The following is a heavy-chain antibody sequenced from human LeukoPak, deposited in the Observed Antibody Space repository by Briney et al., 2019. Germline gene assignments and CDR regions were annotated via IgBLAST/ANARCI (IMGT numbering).Heavy chain of an antibody. Sequence: SETLSLTCAVSGGSFSGYYWSWIRQPPGKGLEWIGEINHSGSTNYDPSLKSRVAISVDTSKNQFSLKLSSMTAADTAVYYCARVVGGLGVDYWGQGTLVTVSS. CDR1: GGSFSGYY. CDR2: INHSGST. D-gene: IGHD1-26*01. J-gene: IGHJ4*02. V-gene: IGHV4-34*01. CDR3: ARVVGGLGVDY.